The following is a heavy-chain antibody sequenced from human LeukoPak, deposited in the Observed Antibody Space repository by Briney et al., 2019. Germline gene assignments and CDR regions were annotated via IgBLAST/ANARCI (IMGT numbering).Heavy chain of an antibody. CDR1: EFMLTNYA. V-gene: IGHV3-30-3*01. J-gene: IGHJ4*02. D-gene: IGHD1-1*01. Sequence: PGRSLRLSCAASEFMLTNYAMPWVRQAPGKGLEWVAVISYHGTSKYYADSVKGRFTISRDISRITLYLQMDSLRAEDTAVYYCARAGPNDHRFDYWGQGTLVTVSS. CDR3: ARAGPNDHRFDY. CDR2: ISYHGTSK.